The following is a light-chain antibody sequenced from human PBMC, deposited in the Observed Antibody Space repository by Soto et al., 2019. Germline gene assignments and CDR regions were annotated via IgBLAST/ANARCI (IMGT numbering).Light chain of an antibody. V-gene: IGLV6-57*04. CDR1: SGSVASNY. Sequence: NFMLTQPHSVSESPGKSVTISFTRSSGSVASNYVQWYQQRPGSAPTTVISEDNQRPSGVPDRISGSIDKSSNSASLTISGLKTEDEAHYYCQSYDPNIVVFGGGTKLTVL. CDR2: EDN. CDR3: QSYDPNIVV. J-gene: IGLJ2*01.